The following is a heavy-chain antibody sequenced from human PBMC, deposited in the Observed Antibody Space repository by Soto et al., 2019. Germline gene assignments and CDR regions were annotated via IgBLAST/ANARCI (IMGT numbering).Heavy chain of an antibody. J-gene: IGHJ5*02. Sequence: ASVKVSCKVSGYTLTELSVHWVRQAPGKGLEWMGGFDPEDGETIYAQKFQGRVTMTEDTSTDTAYMELSSLRSEDTAVYYCATDRSSALWFDPWGQGTLVTVSS. V-gene: IGHV1-24*01. CDR2: FDPEDGET. D-gene: IGHD6-19*01. CDR3: ATDRSSALWFDP. CDR1: GYTLTELS.